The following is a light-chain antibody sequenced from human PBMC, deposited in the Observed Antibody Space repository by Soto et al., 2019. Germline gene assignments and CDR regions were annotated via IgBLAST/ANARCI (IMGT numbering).Light chain of an antibody. CDR2: DVS. CDR3: SSYTRSSALV. J-gene: IGLJ2*01. V-gene: IGLV2-14*01. CDR1: SSDIGAYKY. Sequence: QSVLTQPASVSGSPGRSITISCTGTSSDIGAYKYVSWYQQHPGKGPKLIIYDVSNRPSGVSNRFSASKSGNTASLIISGLQAEDEADYYCSSYTRSSALVFGGGTKVTVL.